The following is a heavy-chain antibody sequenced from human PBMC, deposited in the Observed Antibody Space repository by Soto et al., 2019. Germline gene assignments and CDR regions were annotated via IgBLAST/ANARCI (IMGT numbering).Heavy chain of an antibody. V-gene: IGHV3-23*01. CDR2: ISGSGGIT. CDR1: GFTFSSYA. D-gene: IGHD3-10*01. CDR3: ARARRGAPYYYTMDL. J-gene: IGHJ6*02. Sequence: ELQLLESGGGLVQPGGSLRLSCIASGFTFSSYAMTWVRQAPGKGLEWVSVISGSGGITYYADSVKGRFTISRDNSKNTLNLQMNSLRADDTAVYYCARARRGAPYYYTMDLWGQGTTVTVSS.